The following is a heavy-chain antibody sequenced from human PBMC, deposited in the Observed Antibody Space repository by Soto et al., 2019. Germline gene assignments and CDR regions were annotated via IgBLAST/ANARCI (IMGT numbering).Heavy chain of an antibody. CDR1: GDSVSTNSAT. D-gene: IGHD2-8*01. CDR3: ARLIRDSWLDS. CDR2: TYYRSNWYY. J-gene: IGHJ5*01. Sequence: SQTLSLTCAISGDSVSTNSATWDWIRQSPSGGLEWLGRTYYRSNWYYDYAVSVRGRITINPDTSNNQLSLQLNSVTPDDTAVYYCARLIRDSWLDSWGQGTLVTVST. V-gene: IGHV6-1*01.